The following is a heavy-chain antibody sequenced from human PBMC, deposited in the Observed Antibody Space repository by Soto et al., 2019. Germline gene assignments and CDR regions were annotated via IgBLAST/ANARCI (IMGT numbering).Heavy chain of an antibody. Sequence: GASVKVSCKASGYTFTSYDIIWVRQATGQGLEWMGWMNPNSGNTGYAQKFQGRVTMTRNTSISTAYMELSSLRSEDTAVYYCARWSYYYDSSGYYSWFDPWGQGTLVTVSS. CDR1: GYTFTSYD. CDR3: ARWSYYYDSSGYYSWFDP. D-gene: IGHD3-22*01. CDR2: MNPNSGNT. V-gene: IGHV1-8*01. J-gene: IGHJ5*02.